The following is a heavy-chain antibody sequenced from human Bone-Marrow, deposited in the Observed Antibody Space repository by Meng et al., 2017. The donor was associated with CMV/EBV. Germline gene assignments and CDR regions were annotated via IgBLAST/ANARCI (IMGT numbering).Heavy chain of an antibody. CDR2: ISGSGGST. CDR1: GFTFSSYA. Sequence: GESLKISCAASGFTFSSYAMSWVRQAPGKGLEWVSAISGSGGSTYYADSVKGRFTISRDNSKNALYLQMNSLRAEDTAVYYREKVEVERGSLLYFDYWGQGTLVTVSS. V-gene: IGHV3-23*01. J-gene: IGHJ4*02. CDR3: EKVEVERGSLLYFDY. D-gene: IGHD1-26*01.